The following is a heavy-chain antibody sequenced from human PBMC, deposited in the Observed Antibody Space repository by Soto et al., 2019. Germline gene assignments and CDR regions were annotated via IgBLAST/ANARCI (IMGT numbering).Heavy chain of an antibody. V-gene: IGHV3-21*02. CDR1: GFTLTSYS. CDR3: VRERGLSSFYGMDV. D-gene: IGHD3-10*01. CDR2: ISSSSSHI. Sequence: EVQLVESGGGLVKPGGSLRLSCAASGFTLTSYSMNWVRQAPGKGLEWVSSISSSSSHIYYADSVKGRFTISRDNARNSVYLQMNSLRAEDTAVYYCVRERGLSSFYGMDVWGQGTTGTVSS. J-gene: IGHJ6*02.